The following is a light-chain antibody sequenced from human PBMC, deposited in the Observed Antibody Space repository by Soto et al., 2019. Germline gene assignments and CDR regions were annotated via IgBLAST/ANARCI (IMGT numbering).Light chain of an antibody. J-gene: IGLJ2*01. CDR2: EVS. Sequence: QSALTQPPSASGSPGQSVTISCTGTSSDVGGYKFVSWYQQHPGKAPKLIIYEVSQRPSGVPDRFSASKSGDTASLTVSGLRAEDEADYYCSSYTTSSTLVVFGGGTKLTVL. CDR1: SSDVGGYKF. CDR3: SSYTTSSTLVV. V-gene: IGLV2-8*01.